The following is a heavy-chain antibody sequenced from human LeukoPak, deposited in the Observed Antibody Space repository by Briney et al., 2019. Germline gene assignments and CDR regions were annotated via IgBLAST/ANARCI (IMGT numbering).Heavy chain of an antibody. J-gene: IGHJ3*02. CDR3: ARGSCSSTSCYHDAFDI. CDR2: IYYSGST. CDR1: GGSISSYY. V-gene: IGHV4-59*01. D-gene: IGHD2-2*01. Sequence: SETLSLTCTVSGGSISSYYWSWIRQPPGKGLEWIGYIYYSGSTNYNPSLKSRVTISVDTSKNQFSLKLSSVTAADTAVYYCARGSCSSTSCYHDAFDIWGQGTMVTVCS.